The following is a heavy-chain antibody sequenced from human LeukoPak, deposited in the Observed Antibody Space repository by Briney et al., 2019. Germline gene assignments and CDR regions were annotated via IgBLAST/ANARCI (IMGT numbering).Heavy chain of an antibody. CDR1: GGSFSGYY. CDR2: IYYSGST. Sequence: SETLSLTCAVYGGSFSGYYWSWIRQPPGKGLEWIGYIYYSGSTYYNPSLKSRVTISVDTSKNQFSLKLSSVTAADTAVYYCARDNRGSGDYWGQGTLVTVSS. CDR3: ARDNRGSGDY. D-gene: IGHD1-14*01. V-gene: IGHV4-30-4*08. J-gene: IGHJ4*02.